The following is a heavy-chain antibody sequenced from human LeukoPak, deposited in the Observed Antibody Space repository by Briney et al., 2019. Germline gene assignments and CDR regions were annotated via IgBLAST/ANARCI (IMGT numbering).Heavy chain of an antibody. Sequence: GGSLRLSCAASGFTFSSYWMSWVRQAPGKGLEWVANIKQDGSEKYYVDSVKGRFTISRDNAKNSLYLQMNSPRAEDTAVYYCARDKYYDFWSGYSYYYYYGMDVWGQGTTVTVSS. CDR1: GFTFSSYW. D-gene: IGHD3-3*01. CDR3: ARDKYYDFWSGYSYYYYYGMDV. J-gene: IGHJ6*02. CDR2: IKQDGSEK. V-gene: IGHV3-7*03.